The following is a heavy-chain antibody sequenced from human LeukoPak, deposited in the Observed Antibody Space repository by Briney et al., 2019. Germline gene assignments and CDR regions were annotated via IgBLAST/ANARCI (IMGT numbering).Heavy chain of an antibody. Sequence: GGSLRLSCAASGFTFSSYGMHWVRQAPGKGLEWVAVIWYDGSNKYYADSVKGRFTISRDNSKITLYLQMNSLRAEDTAVYYCARGRYYYGSGSYYTGEYYFDYWGQGTLVTVSS. J-gene: IGHJ4*02. D-gene: IGHD3-10*01. CDR1: GFTFSSYG. V-gene: IGHV3-33*01. CDR3: ARGRYYYGSGSYYTGEYYFDY. CDR2: IWYDGSNK.